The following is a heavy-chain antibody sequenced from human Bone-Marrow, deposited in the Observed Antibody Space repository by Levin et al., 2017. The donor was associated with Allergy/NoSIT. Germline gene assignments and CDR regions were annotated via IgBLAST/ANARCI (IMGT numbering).Heavy chain of an antibody. CDR1: GFTFSRYG. J-gene: IGHJ3*01. CDR3: ARAQVAASDALDL. CDR2: VWSDGSGQ. V-gene: IGHV3-33*01. D-gene: IGHD6-13*01. Sequence: PGGSLRLSCAASGFTFSRYGMHWVRQAPGKALEWVAVVWSDGSGQDYLDSVKGRFTISRDNSKNILYLQMNSLSAEDTALYYCARAQVAASDALDLWGQGTMVTVS.